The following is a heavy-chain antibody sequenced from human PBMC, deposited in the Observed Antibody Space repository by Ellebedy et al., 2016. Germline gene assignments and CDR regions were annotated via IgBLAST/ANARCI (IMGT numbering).Heavy chain of an antibody. CDR1: GSTFATSW. D-gene: IGHD2-21*01. J-gene: IGHJ4*02. Sequence: GESLKISCKASGSTFATSWIGWVRQVPGKGLEWMGIIYPGDSETKYNPSLQGQVTISVDRSISTAYLHWNSLKSSDSAIYYCARQSGASDWYYFDFWGQGTQVTVSS. V-gene: IGHV5-51*01. CDR3: ARQSGASDWYYFDF. CDR2: IYPGDSET.